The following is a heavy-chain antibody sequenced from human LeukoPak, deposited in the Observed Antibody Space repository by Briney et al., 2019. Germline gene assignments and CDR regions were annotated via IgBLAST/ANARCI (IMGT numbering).Heavy chain of an antibody. V-gene: IGHV1-2*04. CDR3: ARGSYSSSSGNIDC. J-gene: IGHJ4*02. Sequence: EASVKVSCKASGYTFTGYYMHWVRQAPGQGLEWMGWINPNSGGTNYAQKFQGWVTMTRDTSISTAYMELSRLRSDDTAVYYCARGSYSSSSGNIDCWGQGTLVTVSP. CDR1: GYTFTGYY. CDR2: INPNSGGT. D-gene: IGHD6-6*01.